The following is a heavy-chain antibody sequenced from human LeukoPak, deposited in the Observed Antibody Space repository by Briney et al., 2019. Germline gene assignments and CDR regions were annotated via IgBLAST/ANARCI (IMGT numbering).Heavy chain of an antibody. Sequence: SQTLSLTCAVSGGSISSGGYSWSWIRQPPGKGLEWIGYIYHSGSTYYNPPLKSRVTISVDRSKNQFSLKLSSVTAADTAVYYCARAADYGDYYFDYWGQGTLVTVSS. CDR2: IYHSGST. V-gene: IGHV4-30-2*01. J-gene: IGHJ4*02. CDR3: ARAADYGDYYFDY. CDR1: GGSISSGGYS. D-gene: IGHD4-17*01.